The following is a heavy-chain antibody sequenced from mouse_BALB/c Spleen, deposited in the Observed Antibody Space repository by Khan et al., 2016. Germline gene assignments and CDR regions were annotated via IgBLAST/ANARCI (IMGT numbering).Heavy chain of an antibody. Sequence: QIQLVQSGPELKKPGETVKISCKASGYTFTNYGMNWVKQAPGKGLKWMGWINTYTGEPTYADDFKGRFAFSLETSASTAYLQINNLKNEDTATYFCARGGTTVGYWGQGTTLTVSS. CDR1: GYTFTNYG. D-gene: IGHD1-1*01. J-gene: IGHJ2*01. CDR2: INTYTGEP. CDR3: ARGGTTVGY. V-gene: IGHV9-3-1*01.